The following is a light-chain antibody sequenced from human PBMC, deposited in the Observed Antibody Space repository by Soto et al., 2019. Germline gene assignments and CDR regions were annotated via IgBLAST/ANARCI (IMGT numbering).Light chain of an antibody. CDR3: QQRGNWPIT. J-gene: IGKJ5*01. CDR1: QSVSSY. V-gene: IGKV3-11*01. Sequence: EIVLTQSPATLSLSPWEIATLSCRASQSVSSYFAWYQQKPGQAPRLLIYDASNRATGIPARFSGSGSGTDFTLTISSLEPEDFAVYYCQQRGNWPITFGQGTRLEIK. CDR2: DAS.